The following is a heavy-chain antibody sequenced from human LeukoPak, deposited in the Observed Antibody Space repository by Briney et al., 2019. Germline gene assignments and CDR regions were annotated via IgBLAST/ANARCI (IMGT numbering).Heavy chain of an antibody. V-gene: IGHV3-30*02. CDR3: AKDQVAGYCSSTSCYVFDY. J-gene: IGHJ4*02. D-gene: IGHD2-2*01. CDR1: GFTFSSYG. CDR2: IRYDGSNK. Sequence: GGSLGLSCAASGFTFSSYGMHWVRQAPGKGLEWVAFIRYDGSNKYYADSVKGRFTISRDNSKNTLYLQMNSLRAEDTAVYYCAKDQVAGYCSSTSCYVFDYGGQGTLVTVS.